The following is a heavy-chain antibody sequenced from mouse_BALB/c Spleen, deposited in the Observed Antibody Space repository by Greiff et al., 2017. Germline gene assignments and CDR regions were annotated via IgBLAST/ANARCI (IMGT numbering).Heavy chain of an antibody. CDR2: ISSGSSTI. CDR1: GFTFSSFG. CDR3: ARAAYGPFFDY. Sequence: EVKLVESGGGLVQPGGSRKLSCAASGFTFSSFGMHWVRQAPEKGLEWVAYISSGSSTIYYADTVKGRFTISRDNPKNTLFLQMTSLRSEDTAMYYCARAAYGPFFDYWGQGTTLTVSS. J-gene: IGHJ2*01. V-gene: IGHV5-17*02. D-gene: IGHD6-5*01.